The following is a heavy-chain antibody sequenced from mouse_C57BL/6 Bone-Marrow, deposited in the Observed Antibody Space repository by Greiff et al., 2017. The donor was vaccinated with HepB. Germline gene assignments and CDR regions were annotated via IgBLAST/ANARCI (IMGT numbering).Heavy chain of an antibody. CDR2: IYPGSGST. CDR1: GYTFTSYW. Sequence: VQLQQPGAELVKPGASVKMSCKASGYTFTSYWITWVKQRPGQGLEWIGDIYPGSGSTNYNEKFKSKATLTVDTSSCTAYMQLSSLTSDDSAVYYCARDPTTVVDFDYWGQGTTLTVSS. V-gene: IGHV1-55*01. J-gene: IGHJ2*01. CDR3: ARDPTTVVDFDY. D-gene: IGHD1-1*01.